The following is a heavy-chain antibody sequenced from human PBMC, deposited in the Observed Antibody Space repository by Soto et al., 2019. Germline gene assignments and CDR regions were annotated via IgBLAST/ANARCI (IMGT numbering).Heavy chain of an antibody. J-gene: IGHJ4*02. Sequence: GGSLRLSCAASGFTFSSYGMHWVRQAPGKGLEWVAVISYDGSNKYYADSVKGRFTISRDNSKNTLYLQMNSLRAEDTAVYYCAKDLAYDSSGFFDYWGQGTLVTVSS. CDR3: AKDLAYDSSGFFDY. CDR1: GFTFSSYG. V-gene: IGHV3-30*18. CDR2: ISYDGSNK. D-gene: IGHD3-22*01.